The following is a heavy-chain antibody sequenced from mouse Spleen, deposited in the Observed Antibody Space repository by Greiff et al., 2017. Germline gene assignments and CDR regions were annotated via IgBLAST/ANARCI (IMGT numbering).Heavy chain of an antibody. CDR1: GFSLTTYG. D-gene: IGHD2-1*01. CDR2: IWSGGST. J-gene: IGHJ1*01. CDR3: ARHYYGWYFDV. V-gene: IGHV2-2*01. Sequence: VQRVESGPGLVQPSQSLSITCTVSGFSLTTYGVHWVRQSPGKGLEWLGVIWSGGSTDYNAAFISRLSISKDNSKSQVFFKMNSLQADDTAIYYCARHYYGWYFDVWGAGTTVTVSS.